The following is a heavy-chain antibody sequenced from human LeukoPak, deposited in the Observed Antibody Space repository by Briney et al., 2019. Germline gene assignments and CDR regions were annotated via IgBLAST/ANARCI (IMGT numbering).Heavy chain of an antibody. CDR2: ISYDGSNK. CDR3: ARDVPGSYRYFDY. V-gene: IGHV3-30*04. D-gene: IGHD3-16*02. CDR1: GFPFSSYA. J-gene: IGHJ4*02. Sequence: PGGSLRLSCAASGFPFSSYAMHWVRQAPGKGLEWVAVISYDGSNKYYVDSVKGRFTISRDNAKNSLYLQMNSLRAEDTAVYYCARDVPGSYRYFDYWGQGTLVTVSS.